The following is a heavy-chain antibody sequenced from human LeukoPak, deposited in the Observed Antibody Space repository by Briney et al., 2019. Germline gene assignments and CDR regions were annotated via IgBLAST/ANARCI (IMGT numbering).Heavy chain of an antibody. CDR1: GFTFSSYA. D-gene: IGHD3-10*01. Sequence: PGGHLTLSCSASGFTFSSYAMIWLRQAPGKELEGVSAISGSGGSTYYADAVMGRFTISTDNSKNTLYMQMNSLRAEDSAVYYCAKDRETVRGVIFDYWGQGTLVTVSS. CDR2: ISGSGGST. CDR3: AKDRETVRGVIFDY. V-gene: IGHV3-23*01. J-gene: IGHJ4*02.